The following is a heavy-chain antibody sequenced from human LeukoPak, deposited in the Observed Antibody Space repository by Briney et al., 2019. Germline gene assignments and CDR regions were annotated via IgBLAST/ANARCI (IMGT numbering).Heavy chain of an antibody. Sequence: GSLRLSCAASGFTFRNYWMHWVRQAPGKGLVWVSRNTRDGATTHYAGSVKGRFTISRDNAKNMVYLQMDSLSAQDTAVYYCVRRLDIDYWGQGTLVTVSS. CDR2: NTRDGATT. V-gene: IGHV3-74*01. CDR3: VRRLDIDY. J-gene: IGHJ4*02. CDR1: GFTFRNYW. D-gene: IGHD6-19*01.